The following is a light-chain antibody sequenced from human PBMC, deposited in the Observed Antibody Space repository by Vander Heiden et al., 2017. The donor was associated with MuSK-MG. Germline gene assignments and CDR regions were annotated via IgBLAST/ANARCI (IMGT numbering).Light chain of an antibody. CDR3: MLALQPPPFT. CDR2: LGS. CDR1: QSVRHSNGYNY. V-gene: IGKV2-28*01. Sequence: MTQSPLSLPATAGEPASSSCRSSQSVRHSNGYNYVDWYLQTPGQSPQLLIYLGSNRASGKPDRLRGRGWSTDFTLIISRVEGEDVGVYSCMLALQPPPFTFGRGTKLDLK. J-gene: IGKJ3*01.